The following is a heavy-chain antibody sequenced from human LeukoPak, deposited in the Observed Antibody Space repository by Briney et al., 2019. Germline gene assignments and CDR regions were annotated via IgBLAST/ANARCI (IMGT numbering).Heavy chain of an antibody. Sequence: SETLSLTCTVSGGSISSYYWSWIRQPAGKGLEWIGRIYTSGSTNYNPSLKSRVTMSVDTSKNQFSLKLSSVTAADTAVYYCAWLIPAYSSGWDLFDYWGQGTLVTVSS. CDR3: AWLIPAYSSGWDLFDY. CDR1: GGSISSYY. V-gene: IGHV4-4*07. J-gene: IGHJ4*02. CDR2: IYTSGST. D-gene: IGHD6-19*01.